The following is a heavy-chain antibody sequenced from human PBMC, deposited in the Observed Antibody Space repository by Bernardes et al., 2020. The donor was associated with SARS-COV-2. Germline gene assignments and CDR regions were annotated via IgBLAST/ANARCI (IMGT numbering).Heavy chain of an antibody. Sequence: SGTTLVKPTQTLTLTCTVSGFSLSTPGVGVGWIRQPPGKALEWLALISWDDDKRYNPSLNNSLTITKDTSKNQVVLTLANMDPVDTATYYCAHSKRWLRGQYYFDYWGQGTLVTLSS. J-gene: IGHJ4*02. CDR3: AHSKRWLRGQYYFDY. V-gene: IGHV2-5*02. D-gene: IGHD5-12*01. CDR1: GFSLSTPGVG. CDR2: ISWDDDK.